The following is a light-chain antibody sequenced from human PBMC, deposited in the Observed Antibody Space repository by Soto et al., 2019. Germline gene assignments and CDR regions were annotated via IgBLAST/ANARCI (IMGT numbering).Light chain of an antibody. CDR3: SSYTSSSSWV. CDR2: EVS. J-gene: IGLJ3*02. Sequence: QSALTQPASVSGSPGQSITISCTGTSSDVGGYNYVSWYQQHPGKAPKLMIYEVSNRPSGVSNRFSGSKSGNTASLTISGLQAEDEAAYYCSSYTSSSSWVLGGGTK. CDR1: SSDVGGYNY. V-gene: IGLV2-14*01.